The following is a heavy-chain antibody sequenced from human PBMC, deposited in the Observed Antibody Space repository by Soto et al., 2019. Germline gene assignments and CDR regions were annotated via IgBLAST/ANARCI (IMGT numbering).Heavy chain of an antibody. Sequence: PGGSLRLSCAASGFTFSSYSMNWVRQAPGKGLEWVSSISSSSSYIYYADSVKGRFTISRDNAKNSLYLQMNSLRAEDTAVYYCAREIGYNQHGYCTNGVCTDYYYYMDVWGKGTTVTVSS. CDR2: ISSSSSYI. J-gene: IGHJ6*03. CDR1: GFTFSSYS. V-gene: IGHV3-21*01. D-gene: IGHD2-8*01. CDR3: AREIGYNQHGYCTNGVCTDYYYYMDV.